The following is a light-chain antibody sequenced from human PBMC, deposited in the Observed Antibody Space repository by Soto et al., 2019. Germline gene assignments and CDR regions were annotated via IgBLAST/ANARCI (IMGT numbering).Light chain of an antibody. Sequence: QAVLTQPPSASASLGASVKLTCTLSSGHISYAIAWHQQQPGKGPRYLMKLNSDGRHTKGDGVPDRFSGSSSGAERYLTISTLQSDDEAEYYCQTWGTGIQGVFGGGTQLTVL. CDR2: LNSDGRH. V-gene: IGLV4-69*01. J-gene: IGLJ3*02. CDR3: QTWGTGIQGV. CDR1: SGHISYA.